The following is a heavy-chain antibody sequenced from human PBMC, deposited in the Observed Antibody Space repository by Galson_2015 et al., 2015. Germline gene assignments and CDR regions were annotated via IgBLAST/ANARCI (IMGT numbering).Heavy chain of an antibody. CDR2: INPSGGST. CDR1: GYTFTSYY. J-gene: IGHJ6*03. D-gene: IGHD3-3*01. Sequence: SVKVSCKASGYTFTSYYMHWVRQAPGQGLEWMGIINPSGGSTSYAQKFQGRVTMTRDTSTSTVYMELSSLRSEDTAVYYCARDPHYDFWSGYWAHFYYYMDVWGKGTTVTVSS. V-gene: IGHV1-46*01. CDR3: ARDPHYDFWSGYWAHFYYYMDV.